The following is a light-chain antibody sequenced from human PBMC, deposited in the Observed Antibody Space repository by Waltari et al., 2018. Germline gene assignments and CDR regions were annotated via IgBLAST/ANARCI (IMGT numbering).Light chain of an antibody. CDR2: KAS. V-gene: IGKV1-5*03. Sequence: DIPLTQSPSTVSASVGDRVTITCRASQTISQWLAWYQQKPGKAPILLIWKASNLESGVPARFSGSGSGTEFTLTISSLQPDDFATYYCQQYSSYCTFGQGTKVEI. J-gene: IGKJ1*01. CDR1: QTISQW. CDR3: QQYSSYCT.